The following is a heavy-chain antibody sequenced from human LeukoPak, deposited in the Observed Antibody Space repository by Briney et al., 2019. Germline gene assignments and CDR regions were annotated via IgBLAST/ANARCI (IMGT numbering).Heavy chain of an antibody. D-gene: IGHD1-26*01. CDR3: AREDRKFIVGATPLLDWYFDL. CDR1: GGSISSYY. Sequence: SETLSLTCTVSGGSISSYYWSWIRQPPGKGLEWIGYIYYSGSTNYNPSLKSRVTISVDTSKNQFSLKLSSVTAADTAVYYCAREDRKFIVGATPLLDWYFDLWGRGTLVTVSS. J-gene: IGHJ2*01. V-gene: IGHV4-59*01. CDR2: IYYSGST.